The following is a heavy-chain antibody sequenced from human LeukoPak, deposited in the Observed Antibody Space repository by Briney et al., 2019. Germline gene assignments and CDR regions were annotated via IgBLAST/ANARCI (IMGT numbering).Heavy chain of an antibody. J-gene: IGHJ4*02. Sequence: PGGSLRLSCAASGFTFSTYSMNWVRQAPGKGLEWVSSINSRSNYIYYADSVKGRFTISRDNSKNTLYLQMNSLRAEDTAVYYCAKDREVIAVAGTHDYWGQGTLVTVSS. CDR1: GFTFSTYS. D-gene: IGHD6-19*01. CDR3: AKDREVIAVAGTHDY. V-gene: IGHV3-21*04. CDR2: INSRSNYI.